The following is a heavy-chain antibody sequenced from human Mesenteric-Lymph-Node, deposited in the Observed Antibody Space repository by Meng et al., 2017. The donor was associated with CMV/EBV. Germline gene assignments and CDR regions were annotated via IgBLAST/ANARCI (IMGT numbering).Heavy chain of an antibody. J-gene: IGHJ6*02. Sequence: GGSLRLSCEASGFPLSSFSFNWVRQAPGKGLEWVSYISSDSSAIHYVDSVKGRFTISRDDSKNSLYLQMNSLRAEDTAIYYCARLGPTHYYDYYGMDVWGQGSTVTVSS. CDR1: GFPLSSFS. V-gene: IGHV3-48*04. CDR2: ISSDSSAI. CDR3: ARLGPTHYYDYYGMDV.